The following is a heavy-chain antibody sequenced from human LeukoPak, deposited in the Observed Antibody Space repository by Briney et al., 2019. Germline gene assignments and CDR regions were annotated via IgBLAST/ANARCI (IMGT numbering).Heavy chain of an antibody. Sequence: GGSLRLSCAASGFTFSSYAMHWVRQAPGKGLEWVAVISYDGSNKYYADSVKGRFTISRDNSKNTLYLQMNSLRAEDTAVYYCAKDHGGSSFSNYYYYYYMDVWGKGTTVTVSS. CDR1: GFTFSSYA. D-gene: IGHD6-6*01. CDR3: AKDHGGSSFSNYYYYYYMDV. CDR2: ISYDGSNK. J-gene: IGHJ6*03. V-gene: IGHV3-30-3*01.